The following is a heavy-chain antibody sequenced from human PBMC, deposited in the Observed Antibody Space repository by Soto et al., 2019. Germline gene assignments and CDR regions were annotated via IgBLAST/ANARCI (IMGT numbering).Heavy chain of an antibody. CDR3: ARVRAAAGAYGMDV. CDR2: IIPIFGTA. D-gene: IGHD6-13*01. Sequence: KVYWKSSGYAFSIYPIGCVRHAPGQGLEWMGGIIPIFGTANYAQKFQGRVTITADESTSTAYMELSSLRSEDTAVYYCARVRAAAGAYGMDVWGQGNTVTRSS. CDR1: GYAFSIYP. V-gene: IGHV1-69*01. J-gene: IGHJ6*02.